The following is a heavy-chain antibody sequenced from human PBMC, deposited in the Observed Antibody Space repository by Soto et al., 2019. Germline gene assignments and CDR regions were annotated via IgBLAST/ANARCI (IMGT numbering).Heavy chain of an antibody. J-gene: IGHJ3*02. V-gene: IGHV1-2*04. CDR3: ARGGDGYSDAFDI. CDR2: INPNSGGT. Sequence: ASMKVSCKASGYTFTGYYMHWVRQAPGQGLEWMGWINPNSGGTNYAQKFQGWVTMTRDTSISTAYMELSRLRSDDTAVYSCARGGDGYSDAFDIWGQGTMVTVSS. D-gene: IGHD5-12*01. CDR1: GYTFTGYY.